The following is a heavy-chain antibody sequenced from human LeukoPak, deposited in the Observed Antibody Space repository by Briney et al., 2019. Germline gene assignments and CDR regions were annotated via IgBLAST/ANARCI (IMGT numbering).Heavy chain of an antibody. D-gene: IGHD6-19*01. CDR3: ARDPSGSGWSLNN. V-gene: IGHV3-33*08. CDR1: GFTFGDYA. CDR2: IWYDGSND. Sequence: GGSLRLSCAASGFTFGDYAMHWVRQAPGKGLEWVAFIWYDGSNDHYADSVKGRFTISRDNSKNTVCLQMNSLRVEDTAVYYCARDPSGSGWSLNNWGQGTLVTVSS. J-gene: IGHJ4*02.